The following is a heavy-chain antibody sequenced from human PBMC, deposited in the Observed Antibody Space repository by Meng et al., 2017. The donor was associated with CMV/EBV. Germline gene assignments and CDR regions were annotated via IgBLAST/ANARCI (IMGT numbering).Heavy chain of an antibody. D-gene: IGHD2/OR15-2a*01. CDR1: GFTFSNAW. CDR2: ISYDGKSK. Sequence: GGSLRLSCAASGFTFSNAWMSWVRQAPGKGLEWVAFISYDGKSKDYADSVKGRFTISRDNSKNTVFLQMSSLRSEDSAVYYCARDRGWEDYSTFCFSNWGQGTLVTVSS. V-gene: IGHV3-30*03. J-gene: IGHJ4*02. CDR3: ARDRGWEDYSTFCFSN.